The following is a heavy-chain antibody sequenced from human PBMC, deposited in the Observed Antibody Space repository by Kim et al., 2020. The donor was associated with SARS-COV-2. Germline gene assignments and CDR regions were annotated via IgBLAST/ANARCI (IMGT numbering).Heavy chain of an antibody. J-gene: IGHJ5*01. V-gene: IGHV3-21*01. D-gene: IGHD5-12*01. Sequence: FYAESVQGRFTLYRDNTKNLVSLQMDSLGGDDTAVYYCARGSVAGFNWFDSWDEGTLVTVSS. CDR3: ARGSVAGFNWFDS.